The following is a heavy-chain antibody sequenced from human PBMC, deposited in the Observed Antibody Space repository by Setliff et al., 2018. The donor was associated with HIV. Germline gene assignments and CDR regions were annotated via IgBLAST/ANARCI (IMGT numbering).Heavy chain of an antibody. Sequence: GGSLRLSCAASGFTFSDYYMTWIRQAPGKGLEWVSYISSSAGTYTNYAESVKGRFTVSRDNAKSSMHLQMNSLRSEDTAMYYCAGRSYDSSGYPFDYWGQGTLVTVSS. CDR2: ISSSAGTYT. J-gene: IGHJ4*02. CDR3: AGRSYDSSGYPFDY. CDR1: GFTFSDYY. D-gene: IGHD3-22*01. V-gene: IGHV3-11*03.